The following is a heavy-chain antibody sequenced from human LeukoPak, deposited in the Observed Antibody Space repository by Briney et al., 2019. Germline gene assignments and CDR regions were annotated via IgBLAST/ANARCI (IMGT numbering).Heavy chain of an antibody. CDR1: GRTFSTYA. V-gene: IGHV1-69*13. J-gene: IGHJ4*02. D-gene: IGHD3-3*01. CDR2: IIPILGSA. CDR3: AFQSAQQKSIWMPTFDN. Sequence: ASVKVSCKASGRTFSTYAFSWVRQAPGQGLEWVGGIIPILGSAKYAQRFQDRVTITADDSTATAYMEVSSLRSEDTAMYYCAFQSAQQKSIWMPTFDNWGRGTLVTVSS.